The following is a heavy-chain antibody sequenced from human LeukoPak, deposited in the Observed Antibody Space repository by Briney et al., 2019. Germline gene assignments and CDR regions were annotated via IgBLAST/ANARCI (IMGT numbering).Heavy chain of an antibody. CDR1: GGSFSGYY. V-gene: IGHV4-34*01. J-gene: IGHJ4*02. D-gene: IGHD6-13*01. CDR2: INHSGST. CDR3: ALYPYSSSWYGRDY. Sequence: SETLSLTCAVYGGSFSGYYWSWIRQPPGKGLEWIGEINHSGSTNHNPSLKSRVTISVDTSKNQFSLKLSSVTAADTAVYYCALYPYSSSWYGRDYWGQGTLVTVSS.